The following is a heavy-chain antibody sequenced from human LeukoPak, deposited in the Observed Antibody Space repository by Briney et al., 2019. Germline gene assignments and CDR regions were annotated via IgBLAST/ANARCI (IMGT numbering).Heavy chain of an antibody. CDR2: ISGSGGST. Sequence: GGSLRLSCAASGFTFSSYAMSWVRQAPGKGLEWVPAISGSGGSTYYADSVKGRFTISRDNSKNTLYLQMNSLRAEDTAVYYCARAGASMIVVVTYPDYRGQGTLVTVSS. D-gene: IGHD3-22*01. CDR1: GFTFSSYA. CDR3: ARAGASMIVVVTYPDY. J-gene: IGHJ4*02. V-gene: IGHV3-23*01.